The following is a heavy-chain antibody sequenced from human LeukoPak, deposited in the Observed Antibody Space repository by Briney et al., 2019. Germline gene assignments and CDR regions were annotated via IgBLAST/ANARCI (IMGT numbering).Heavy chain of an antibody. D-gene: IGHD2-15*01. J-gene: IGHJ4*02. Sequence: SETXXLTCTVSGGSISSYYWSWIXQPPGKGLEWIGYIYYSGSTNYNPSLKSRVTISVDTSKNQFSLKLSSVTAADTAVYYCARSSRYCSGGSCYGYWGQGTLVTVSS. CDR2: IYYSGST. CDR3: ARSSRYCSGGSCYGY. CDR1: GGSISSYY. V-gene: IGHV4-59*01.